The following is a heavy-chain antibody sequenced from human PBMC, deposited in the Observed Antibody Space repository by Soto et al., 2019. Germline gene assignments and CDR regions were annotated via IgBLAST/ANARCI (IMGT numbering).Heavy chain of an antibody. V-gene: IGHV3-33*01. CDR2: IWYDGSNK. D-gene: IGHD4-17*01. Sequence: QVQLVESGGGVVQPGRSLRLSCAASGFTFSSYGMHWVRQAPGKGLEWVAVIWYDGSNKYYADSVKGRFTISRDNSKNTRYLQMNSLRAEDTAVYYCARNGAPGVYFDYWGQGTLVTVSS. J-gene: IGHJ4*02. CDR3: ARNGAPGVYFDY. CDR1: GFTFSSYG.